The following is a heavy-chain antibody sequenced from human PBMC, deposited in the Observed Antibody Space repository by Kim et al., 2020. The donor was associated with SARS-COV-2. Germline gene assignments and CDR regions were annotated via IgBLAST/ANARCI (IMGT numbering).Heavy chain of an antibody. Sequence: GGSLRLSCAASGFTFDDYAMHWVRQAPGKGLEWVSGISWNSGSIGYADSVKGRFTISRDNAKNSLYLQMNSLRAEDTALYYCAKALGYCSSTSCFIDYWGQGTLVTVSS. D-gene: IGHD2-2*01. CDR3: AKALGYCSSTSCFIDY. CDR2: ISWNSGSI. CDR1: GFTFDDYA. J-gene: IGHJ4*02. V-gene: IGHV3-9*01.